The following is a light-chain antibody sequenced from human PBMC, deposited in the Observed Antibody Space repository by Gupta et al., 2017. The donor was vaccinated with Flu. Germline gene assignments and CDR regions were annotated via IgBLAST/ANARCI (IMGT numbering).Light chain of an antibody. Sequence: QSVLTQPPSVSAAPGQRVTISCSGSSSNIEKHYVSWYQQLPGTAPKLLIYENNKRPSGIPDRFSGSKSGTSATLGITGLQTGDEADYYCGTWDTSLSGGVFGGGTKLTVL. J-gene: IGLJ3*02. V-gene: IGLV1-51*02. CDR2: ENN. CDR1: SSNIEKHY. CDR3: GTWDTSLSGGV.